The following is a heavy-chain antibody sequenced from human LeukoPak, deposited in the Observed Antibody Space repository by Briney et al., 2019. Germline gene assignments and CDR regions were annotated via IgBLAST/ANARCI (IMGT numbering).Heavy chain of an antibody. CDR2: IYHSGST. D-gene: IGHD4-23*01. Sequence: SETLSLTCTVSGGSISSGGYYWSWIRQPPGKGLEWIGYIYHSGSTYYNPSLKSRVTISVDRSKNQFSLKLSSVTAADTAVYYCATLNYGGKSNDAFDIWGQGTMVTVS. J-gene: IGHJ3*02. CDR1: GGSISSGGYY. CDR3: ATLNYGGKSNDAFDI. V-gene: IGHV4-30-2*01.